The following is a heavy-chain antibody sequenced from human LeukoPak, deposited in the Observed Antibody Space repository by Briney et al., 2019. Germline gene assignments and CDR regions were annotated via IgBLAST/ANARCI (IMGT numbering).Heavy chain of an antibody. D-gene: IGHD5-12*01. CDR1: GGSFTDYY. CDR3: ARAYNGYDYP. Sequence: SETLSLTCAVYGGSFTDYYGSWIRQTPGKGLEWIGEVNHSGTTNYNPSLKSRVTISVDTSKNQFSLKVTSVTAADTALYYCARAYNGYDYPWGQGTLVTVSS. J-gene: IGHJ5*02. CDR2: VNHSGTT. V-gene: IGHV4-34*01.